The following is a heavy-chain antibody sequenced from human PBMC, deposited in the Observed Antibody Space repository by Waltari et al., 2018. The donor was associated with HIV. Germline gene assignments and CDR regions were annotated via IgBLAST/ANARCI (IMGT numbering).Heavy chain of an antibody. CDR2: IYYRGST. D-gene: IGHD3-22*01. CDR1: GGSISSYY. CDR3: AATYYYDSSGYYLFDY. V-gene: IGHV4-59*08. Sequence: QVQLQESGPGLVKPSETLSLTCTVSGGSISSYYWSWIRQPPGKGLEWIGYIYYRGSTNYTPSLKSRVTISVDTSKNQFSLKLSSVTAADTAVYYCAATYYYDSSGYYLFDYWGQGTLVTVSS. J-gene: IGHJ4*02.